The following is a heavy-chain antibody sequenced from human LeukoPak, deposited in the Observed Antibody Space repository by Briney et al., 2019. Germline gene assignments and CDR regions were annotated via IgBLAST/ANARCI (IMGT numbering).Heavy chain of an antibody. D-gene: IGHD3-22*01. J-gene: IGHJ4*02. Sequence: GGSLRLSCAASGFTFSSYAMTWVRQAPGKGLEWVSAISGSGGSTYYADSVKGRFTISRDNSKNTLYVQMNSLRAEDTTVYYCAKTGDSSGFYYGVDYWGQGTLVTVSS. CDR2: ISGSGGST. CDR1: GFTFSSYA. V-gene: IGHV3-23*01. CDR3: AKTGDSSGFYYGVDY.